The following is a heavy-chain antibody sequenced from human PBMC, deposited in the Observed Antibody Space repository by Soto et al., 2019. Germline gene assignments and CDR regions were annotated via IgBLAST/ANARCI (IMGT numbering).Heavy chain of an antibody. J-gene: IGHJ6*03. V-gene: IGHV1-18*01. CDR1: GYTFTSYG. Sequence: QVQLVQSGAEVKKPGASVKVSCKASGYTFTSYGISWVRQAPGQGLEWMGWISAYNGNTNYAQKLQGRVTMTTDTSTSTAYMELRSLRSVATAVYYCARGIWRSGYPSDSYYYYYYYMAVWGKGTTVTVSS. D-gene: IGHD3-22*01. CDR2: ISAYNGNT. CDR3: ARGIWRSGYPSDSYYYYYYYMAV.